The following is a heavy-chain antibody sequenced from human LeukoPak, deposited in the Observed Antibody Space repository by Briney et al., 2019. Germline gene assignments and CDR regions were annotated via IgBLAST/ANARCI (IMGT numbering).Heavy chain of an antibody. D-gene: IGHD6-19*01. CDR1: GGSISSYY. V-gene: IGHV4-59*01. Sequence: SETLSLTCTVSGGSISSYYWSWIRQPPGKGLEWIGYIYYSGSTNYNPSLKSRVTISVDTSKNQFSLKLSSVTAADTAVYYCARDGPYSSGCPGGGWFDPWGQGTLVTVSS. CDR3: ARDGPYSSGCPGGGWFDP. J-gene: IGHJ5*02. CDR2: IYYSGST.